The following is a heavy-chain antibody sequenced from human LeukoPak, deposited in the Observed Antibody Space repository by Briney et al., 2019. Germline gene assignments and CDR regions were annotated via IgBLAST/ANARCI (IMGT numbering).Heavy chain of an antibody. CDR2: IYYSGST. Sequence: PSETLSLTCTVSGGSISSYYWSWIRQPPGKGLEWIGYIYYSGSTNYNPSLKSRVTISVDTSKNQFSLKLSSVTAADTAVYYCARYIPASGDCFDPWGQGTLVTVSS. CDR1: GGSISSYY. D-gene: IGHD6-13*01. CDR3: ARYIPASGDCFDP. J-gene: IGHJ5*02. V-gene: IGHV4-59*01.